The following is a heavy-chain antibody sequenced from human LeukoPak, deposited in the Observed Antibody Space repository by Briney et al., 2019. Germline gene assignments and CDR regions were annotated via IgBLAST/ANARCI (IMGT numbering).Heavy chain of an antibody. J-gene: IGHJ4*02. CDR1: GFTFSIYA. CDR3: AKSRYQLPNPFDY. Sequence: GGSLRLSCAASGFTFSIYAMSWVRQAPGKGLEWVSAISGSGGSTYYADSVKGRFTISRDNSKNTLYLQMNSLRAEDTAVYYCAKSRYQLPNPFDYWGQGTLVTVSS. D-gene: IGHD2-2*01. V-gene: IGHV3-23*01. CDR2: ISGSGGST.